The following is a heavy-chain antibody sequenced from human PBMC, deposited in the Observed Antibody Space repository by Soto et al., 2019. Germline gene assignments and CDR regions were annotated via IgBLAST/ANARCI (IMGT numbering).Heavy chain of an antibody. CDR3: AKDREQLVPNYYYGMDV. CDR1: GGTFSSYA. CDR2: IIPIFGTA. V-gene: IGHV1-69*13. J-gene: IGHJ6*02. D-gene: IGHD6-6*01. Sequence: SVKVSCKASGGTFSSYAISWVRQAPGQGLEWMGGIIPIFGTANYAQKFQGRVTITADESTSTAYMELSSLRSEDTAVYYCAKDREQLVPNYYYGMDVWGQGTTVTVSS.